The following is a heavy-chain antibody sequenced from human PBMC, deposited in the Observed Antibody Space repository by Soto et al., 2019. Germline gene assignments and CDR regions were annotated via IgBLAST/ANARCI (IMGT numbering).Heavy chain of an antibody. Sequence: QVQLVQSGAKVKKPGSSVKVSCKASGGTFSSYAISWVRQAPGQGLEWMGGISAYNGNTNYAQKLQGRVTMTTDTSTSTAYMELRSLRSDDTAVYYCARDHVTIFGVVIYPRFDYWGQGTLVTVSS. D-gene: IGHD3-3*01. CDR1: GGTFSSYA. CDR2: ISAYNGNT. J-gene: IGHJ4*02. V-gene: IGHV1-18*01. CDR3: ARDHVTIFGVVIYPRFDY.